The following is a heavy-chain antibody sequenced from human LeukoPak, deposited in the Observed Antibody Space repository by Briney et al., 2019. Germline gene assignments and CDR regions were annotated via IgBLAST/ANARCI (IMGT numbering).Heavy chain of an antibody. CDR2: ISYDGSNK. CDR1: GFTFSSYG. J-gene: IGHJ4*02. D-gene: IGHD3-22*01. V-gene: IGHV3-30*18. Sequence: GGSLRLSCAASGFTFSSYGMHWVRQAPGKGLEWVAVISYDGSNKYYADSVKGRFTISRDNSKNTLYLQMNSLRADDTAVYYCAKDRGRLYYYDSSGFTGFDYWGQGTLVAVSS. CDR3: AKDRGRLYYYDSSGFTGFDY.